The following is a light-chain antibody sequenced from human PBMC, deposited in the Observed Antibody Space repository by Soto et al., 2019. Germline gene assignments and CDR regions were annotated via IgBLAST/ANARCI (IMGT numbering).Light chain of an antibody. CDR1: SSDVGAYNY. Sequence: QSALTQPASVSGSPGQSITISCAGTSSDVGAYNYVSWYQQHPGKAPKLMIYDVSNRPSGVSNRFSGSKSGNTASLTISGLQAEDEADYYSNSYTSSSTLLYVFGTGTKLTVL. CDR3: NSYTSSSTLLYV. J-gene: IGLJ1*01. CDR2: DVS. V-gene: IGLV2-14*01.